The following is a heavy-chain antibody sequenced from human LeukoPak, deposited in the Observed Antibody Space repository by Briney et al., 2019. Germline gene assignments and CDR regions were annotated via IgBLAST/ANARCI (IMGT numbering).Heavy chain of an antibody. V-gene: IGHV3-23*01. CDR3: AKDQTYKAAGTSNWFDP. CDR1: GFTFSSYA. D-gene: IGHD6-13*01. CDR2: ISGSGGST. Sequence: GGSLRLSCAASGFTFSSYAMHWVRQAPGKGLEWVSAISGSGGSTYYADSVKGRFTISRDNSKNTLYLQMNSLRAEDTAVYYCAKDQTYKAAGTSNWFDPWGQGTLVTVSS. J-gene: IGHJ5*02.